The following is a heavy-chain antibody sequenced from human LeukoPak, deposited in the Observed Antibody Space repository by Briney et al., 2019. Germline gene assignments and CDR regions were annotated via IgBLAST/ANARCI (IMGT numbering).Heavy chain of an antibody. D-gene: IGHD5-24*01. Sequence: GGSLRLSLTCNVFTFLTYVWSWVGQAPGQGLEWVSVISGSGDNTYYADSVKGRFTTSRDNFKNTLYLQMNSRRAEDTALYYCTKRPSTDGYNSWGQGTLVTVSS. CDR3: TKRPSTDGYNS. V-gene: IGHV3-23*01. J-gene: IGHJ5*02. CDR1: VFTFLTYV. CDR2: ISGSGDNT.